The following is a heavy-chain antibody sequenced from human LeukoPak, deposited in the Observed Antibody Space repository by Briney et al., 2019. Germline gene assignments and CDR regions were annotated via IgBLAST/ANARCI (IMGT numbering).Heavy chain of an antibody. Sequence: HSGGSLRLSCAASGFTFDDYAMPWVRQAPGKGLEWVSGISWNSGSIGYADSVKGRFTISRDNAKNSLYLQMNSLRAEDTALYYCAKDIQNCSGGSCYSYSYYYYYGMDVWGQGTTVTVSS. CDR1: GFTFDDYA. CDR3: AKDIQNCSGGSCYSYSYYYYYGMDV. D-gene: IGHD2-15*01. V-gene: IGHV3-9*01. J-gene: IGHJ6*02. CDR2: ISWNSGSI.